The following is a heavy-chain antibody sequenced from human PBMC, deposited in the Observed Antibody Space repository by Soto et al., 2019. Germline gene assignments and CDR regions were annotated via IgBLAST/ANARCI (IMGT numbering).Heavy chain of an antibody. CDR2: IYYSGST. V-gene: IGHV4-31*03. CDR1: GGSISSGGYY. J-gene: IGHJ6*02. D-gene: IGHD2-15*01. Sequence: QVQLQESGPGLVKPSQTLSLTCTVSGGSISSGGYYWSWIRQHPGKGLEWIGYIYYSGSTYYNPSLTRRITISLDTSKHQFSLKLTSVTAADTAVYYYARVPAATRMPRVWGQGTTVTVSS. CDR3: ARVPAATRMPRV.